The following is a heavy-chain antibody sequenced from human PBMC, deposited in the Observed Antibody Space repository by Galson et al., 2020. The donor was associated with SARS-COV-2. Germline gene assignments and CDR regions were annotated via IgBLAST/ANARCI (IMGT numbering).Heavy chain of an antibody. CDR3: ARDLGDDFWCGYSRVVDV. D-gene: IGHD3-3*01. J-gene: IGHJ6*04. CDR1: AFTFSSYS. V-gene: IGHV3-48*01. CDR2: ISSSSSTI. Sequence: GGSLRLSCAASAFTFSSYSMNWVRQAPGKGLEWVSYISSSSSTIYYADSLKGRFTISSDNATNSLYLQMNSLRADDKAAYYYARDLGDDFWCGYSRVVDVWGKGTTASGSS.